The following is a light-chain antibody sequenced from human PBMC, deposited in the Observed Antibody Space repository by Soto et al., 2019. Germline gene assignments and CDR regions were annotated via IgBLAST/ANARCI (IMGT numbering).Light chain of an antibody. J-gene: IGKJ1*01. Sequence: DLQMTQSPSSVSASVGDRVTITCRASQGISRWLVWYQQKPGKAPKLLIYATSSLQSGVPSRFSGSGSGTDFTLTISSLQPEDFATYYCQQANSFPPTFGQGTKVEI. V-gene: IGKV1-12*01. CDR3: QQANSFPPT. CDR2: ATS. CDR1: QGISRW.